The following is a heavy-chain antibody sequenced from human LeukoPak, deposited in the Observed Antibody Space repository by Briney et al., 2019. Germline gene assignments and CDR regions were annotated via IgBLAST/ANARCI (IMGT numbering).Heavy chain of an antibody. Sequence: PGGSLRLSCAASGFTVSSNYMSWVRQAPGKGLEWVSVIYSGGSTYYADSVRGRFTISRDNSKNTLYLQMNSLRAEDTAVYYCARQVRGVFDIWGQGTMVTVSS. CDR1: GFTVSSNY. D-gene: IGHD3-10*01. J-gene: IGHJ3*02. CDR2: IYSGGST. V-gene: IGHV3-53*01. CDR3: ARQVRGVFDI.